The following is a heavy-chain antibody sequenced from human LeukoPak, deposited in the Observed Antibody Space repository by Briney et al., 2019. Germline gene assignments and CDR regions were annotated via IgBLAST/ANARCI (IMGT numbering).Heavy chain of an antibody. V-gene: IGHV1-2*02. D-gene: IGHD3-22*01. J-gene: IGHJ3*02. Sequence: ASVKVSCKASGYTFTAYYMHWVRQAPGQGLEWMGWINPNSGGTNYAQKFQGRVTMTRDTSISTAYMELSRLRSDDTAVYYCARDKDITMIVVAKDAFDIWGQGTMVTVSS. CDR3: ARDKDITMIVVAKDAFDI. CDR1: GYTFTAYY. CDR2: INPNSGGT.